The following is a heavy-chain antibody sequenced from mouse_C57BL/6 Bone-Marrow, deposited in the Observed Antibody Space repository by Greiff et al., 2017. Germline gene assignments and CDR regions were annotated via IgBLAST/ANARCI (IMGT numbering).Heavy chain of an antibody. J-gene: IGHJ1*03. V-gene: IGHV1-42*01. Sequence: VQLKQSGPELVKPGASVKISCKASGYSFTGYYMNWVKQSPEKSLEWIGEINPSTGGTTYNQKFKAKATLTVDKSSSTAYMQLKSLTSEDSAVYYCARGDITTVVATKYFDVWGTGTTVTVSS. CDR1: GYSFTGYY. CDR3: ARGDITTVVATKYFDV. D-gene: IGHD1-1*01. CDR2: INPSTGGT.